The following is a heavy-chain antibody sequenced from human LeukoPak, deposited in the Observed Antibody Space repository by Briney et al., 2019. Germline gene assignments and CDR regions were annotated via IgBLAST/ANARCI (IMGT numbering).Heavy chain of an antibody. V-gene: IGHV3-53*01. CDR3: ARDTFGGRIVGATTGG. J-gene: IGHJ4*02. Sequence: GGSLRLSCAASGFTFSSYAMSWVRRAPGKGLEWVSVIYSGGSTYYADSVKGRFTISRDNSKNTLYLQMNSLRAEDTAVYYCARDTFGGRIVGATTGGWGQGTLVTVSS. CDR2: IYSGGST. D-gene: IGHD1-26*01. CDR1: GFTFSSYA.